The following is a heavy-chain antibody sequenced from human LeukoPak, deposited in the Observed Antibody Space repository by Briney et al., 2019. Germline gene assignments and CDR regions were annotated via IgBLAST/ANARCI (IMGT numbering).Heavy chain of an antibody. D-gene: IGHD3-22*01. Sequence: PGGSLRLSCAASGFTFSAYGMSWVRQSPGQGLEWVSGISANGSITFYARSVRGRFTISRDNSKNTLYLQMNSLRAEDTAVYYCAKVSGYYDSIGIGWGLGYYMDVWGKGTTVTISS. CDR1: GFTFSAYG. CDR2: ISANGSIT. V-gene: IGHV3-23*01. J-gene: IGHJ6*03. CDR3: AKVSGYYDSIGIGWGLGYYMDV.